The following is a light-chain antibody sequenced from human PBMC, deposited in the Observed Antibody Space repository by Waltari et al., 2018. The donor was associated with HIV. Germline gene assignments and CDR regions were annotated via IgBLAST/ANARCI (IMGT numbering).Light chain of an antibody. CDR3: GTWDTSLTAGV. J-gene: IGLJ2*01. Sequence: QSVLTQPPSVSSAPGATVTISLPGRLSHIASHYAFSYQQLPGTVPNLLLYNNKKRPSGIPDCFSGSKSGTSATRDITGLQTGDEADYYCGTWDTSLTAGVFGGGTKVTVL. CDR1: LSHIASHY. CDR2: NNK. V-gene: IGLV1-51*01.